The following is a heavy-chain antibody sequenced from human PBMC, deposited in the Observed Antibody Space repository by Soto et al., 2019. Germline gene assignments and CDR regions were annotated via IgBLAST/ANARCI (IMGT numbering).Heavy chain of an antibody. V-gene: IGHV4-31*03. CDR2: IYYSGST. CDR1: GGSISSGGNY. J-gene: IGHJ4*02. D-gene: IGHD5-18*01. Sequence: QVQLQESGPGLVKPSQTLSLTCSVSGGSISSGGNYWSWIRQHPGKGLEWIGYIYYSGSTYYNPSLKSRVTISGDTSKTQFSLKLSSVTAADTAVYYCARAMRGYSYGSEYYFDYWGQGTLVTVSS. CDR3: ARAMRGYSYGSEYYFDY.